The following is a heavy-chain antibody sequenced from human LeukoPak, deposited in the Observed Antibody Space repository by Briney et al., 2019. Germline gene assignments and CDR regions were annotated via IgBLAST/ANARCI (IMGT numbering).Heavy chain of an antibody. CDR2: ISGSGIPK. CDR3: AIRGYYAY. Sequence: GGALRLSCAASGVTLSSYAMYWVRQAPGKGLEWASEISGSGIPKYYAASVRGRFSISRDHSKNTLYLQMNSLRAEDSAIYSCAIRGYYAYWGQGTLVTVSS. V-gene: IGHV3-23*01. CDR1: GVTLSSYA. D-gene: IGHD2/OR15-2a*01. J-gene: IGHJ4*02.